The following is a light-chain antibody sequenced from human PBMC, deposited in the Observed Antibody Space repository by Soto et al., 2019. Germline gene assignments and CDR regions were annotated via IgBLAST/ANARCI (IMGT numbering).Light chain of an antibody. CDR2: GAS. CDR1: QSVSSR. J-gene: IGKJ2*01. CDR3: QQYSTSPRT. V-gene: IGKV3-20*01. Sequence: EIVMTQSPGTLSLSPGERATLSCRASQSVSSRLAWYQQKPGQAPRLLISGASSRATGIPDRFSGSGFGTDFTLTISRLEPEDFALYYCQQYSTSPRTFGQGTKVDIK.